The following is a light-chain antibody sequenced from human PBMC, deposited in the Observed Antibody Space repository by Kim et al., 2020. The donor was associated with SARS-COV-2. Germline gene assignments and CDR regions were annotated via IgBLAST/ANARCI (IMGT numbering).Light chain of an antibody. J-gene: IGKJ1*01. CDR3: QQYGSSPRT. Sequence: EIVLTQSPGPLSLSPGERATLSCRASQSITGSSLAWYQQKPGQAPRLLIYGASSRATGIPDRFSGSGSGTDFTLSISRLEPEDFAVYYCQQYGSSPRTFGQGTKVDIK. CDR2: GAS. CDR1: QSITGSS. V-gene: IGKV3-20*01.